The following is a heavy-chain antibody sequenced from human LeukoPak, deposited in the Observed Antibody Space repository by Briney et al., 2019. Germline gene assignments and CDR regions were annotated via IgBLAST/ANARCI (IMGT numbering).Heavy chain of an antibody. CDR2: IYYSGST. D-gene: IGHD2-2*01. Sequence: SETLSLTCTVSGDSISSYYWSWIRQPPGKGLEWIGYIYYSGSTNYNPSLKSRVTISVDTSKNQFSLKLSSVTAADTAVYYCARVPLSDCSSTSCYFSAFDIWGQGTMVTVSS. V-gene: IGHV4-59*01. J-gene: IGHJ3*02. CDR1: GDSISSYY. CDR3: ARVPLSDCSSTSCYFSAFDI.